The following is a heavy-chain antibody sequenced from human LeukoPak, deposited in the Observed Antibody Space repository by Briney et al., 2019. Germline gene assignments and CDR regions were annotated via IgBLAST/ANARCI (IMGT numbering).Heavy chain of an antibody. V-gene: IGHV3-11*01. CDR3: ARSSLGYCSGGSCYGMDV. Sequence: GGSLRLSCAASGFTFSEYYMSWIRQAPGKGLEWLSYISSSGDRVYYADSVKGRFTVSRDNSKNTLYLQMNSLRAEDTAVYYCARSSLGYCSGGSCYGMDVWGQGTTVTVSS. J-gene: IGHJ6*02. CDR1: GFTFSEYY. D-gene: IGHD2-15*01. CDR2: ISSSGDRV.